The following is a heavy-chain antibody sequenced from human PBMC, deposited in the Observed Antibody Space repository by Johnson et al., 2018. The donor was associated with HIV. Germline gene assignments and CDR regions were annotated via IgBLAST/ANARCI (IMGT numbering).Heavy chain of an antibody. Sequence: QVQLVESGGGVVQPGRSLRLSCAASGFTFSSYAVHWVRQAPGKGLEWVAVISYDGSNKYYADSVKGRFTFSRDHSKNTLYLQMNSLRAEDTAVYYCAREYYYDSSGYNAFDIWGQGTMVTVSS. CDR3: AREYYYDSSGYNAFDI. CDR2: ISYDGSNK. J-gene: IGHJ3*02. V-gene: IGHV3-30*04. CDR1: GFTFSSYA. D-gene: IGHD3-22*01.